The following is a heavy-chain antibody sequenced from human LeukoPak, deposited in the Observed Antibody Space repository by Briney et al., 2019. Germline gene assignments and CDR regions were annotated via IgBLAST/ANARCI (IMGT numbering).Heavy chain of an antibody. CDR3: ALAATDDAFDI. CDR2: ISSSSSYT. V-gene: IGHV3-21*01. J-gene: IGHJ3*02. Sequence: GGSLRLSCAASGFTFSSYSMNWVRQAPGKGLEWVSSISSSSSYTYYADSVKGRFTISRDNAKNSLYLQMNSLRAEDTAVYYCALAATDDAFDIWGQGTMVTVSS. D-gene: IGHD6-6*01. CDR1: GFTFSSYS.